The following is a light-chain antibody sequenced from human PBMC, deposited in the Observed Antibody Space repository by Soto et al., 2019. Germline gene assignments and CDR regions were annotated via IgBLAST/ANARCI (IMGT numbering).Light chain of an antibody. CDR1: QDISNY. J-gene: IGKJ5*01. Sequence: IQMTQSPSSLSVSLGDRVTITCQSIQDISNYLNWRQQRPGRAPKVLIYDSSDLETGVSSRFSGSGSGTNFTFTISSLQPEDIATYYCQQYDNLPITFGQGTRLEIK. V-gene: IGKV1-33*01. CDR2: DSS. CDR3: QQYDNLPIT.